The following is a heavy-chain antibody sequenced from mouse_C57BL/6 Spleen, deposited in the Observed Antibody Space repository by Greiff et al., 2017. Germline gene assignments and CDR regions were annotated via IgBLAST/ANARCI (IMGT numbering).Heavy chain of an antibody. D-gene: IGHD2-4*01. CDR2: IDPETGGT. CDR3: TRADDYVDFDY. Sequence: QVQLKQSGAELVRPGASVTLSCKASGYTFTDYEMHWVKQTPVHGLEWIGAIDPETGGTAYNQKFKGKAILTADKSSSTAYMELRSLTSEDSAVYYCTRADDYVDFDYWGQGTTLTVSS. J-gene: IGHJ2*01. CDR1: GYTFTDYE. V-gene: IGHV1-15*01.